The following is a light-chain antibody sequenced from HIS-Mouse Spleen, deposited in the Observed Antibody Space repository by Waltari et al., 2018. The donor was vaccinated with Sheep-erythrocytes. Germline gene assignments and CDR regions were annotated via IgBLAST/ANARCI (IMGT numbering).Light chain of an antibody. CDR3: CSYAGSSTWV. J-gene: IGLJ3*02. Sequence: QSALTQPAAVSGSPGQSITISCTGTCSDVGSSNLVSWYQQHPGKAPKLMIYEGSKRPSGVSNRFSGSKSGNTASLTISGLQAEDEADYYCCSYAGSSTWVFGGGTKLTVL. CDR1: CSDVGSSNL. V-gene: IGLV2-23*01. CDR2: EGS.